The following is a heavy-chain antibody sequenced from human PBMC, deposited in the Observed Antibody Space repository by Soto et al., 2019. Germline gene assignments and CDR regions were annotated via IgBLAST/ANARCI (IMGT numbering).Heavy chain of an antibody. Sequence: QVQMVQSGAEVKKPGASVKVSCKASGHTFTGHHMHWVRQAPGRGLEWMGLIDLAIGDTKYAQKFQGRVPSTSDTSITTAYMELRGLRSDDTAVYYCALEPTGTAGFDYWGQGTLVTVSS. CDR3: ALEPTGTAGFDY. V-gene: IGHV1-2*02. CDR1: GHTFTGHH. D-gene: IGHD2-21*02. CDR2: IDLAIGDT. J-gene: IGHJ4*02.